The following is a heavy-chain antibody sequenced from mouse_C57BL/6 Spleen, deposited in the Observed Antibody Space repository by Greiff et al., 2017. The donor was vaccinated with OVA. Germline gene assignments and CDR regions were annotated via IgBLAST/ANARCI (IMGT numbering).Heavy chain of an antibody. Sequence: EVMLVESGPGMVKPSQSLSLTCTVTGYSITSGYDWHWIRHFPGNKLEWMGYISYSGSTNYNPSLKSRISITHDTSKNHFFLKLNSVTTEDTATYYCASYDYDGAWFAYWGQGTLVTVSA. V-gene: IGHV3-1*01. D-gene: IGHD2-4*01. CDR1: GYSITSGYD. CDR2: ISYSGST. CDR3: ASYDYDGAWFAY. J-gene: IGHJ3*01.